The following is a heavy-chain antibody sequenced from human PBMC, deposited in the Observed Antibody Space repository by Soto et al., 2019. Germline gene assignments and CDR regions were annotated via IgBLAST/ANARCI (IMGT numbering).Heavy chain of an antibody. CDR1: GGSISSGDYY. V-gene: IGHV4-30-4*01. J-gene: IGHJ3*02. CDR2: IYYSGST. Sequence: PSETLSLTCTVSGGSISSGDYYWSWIRQPPGKGLEWIGYIYYSGSTYYNPSLKSRVTISVDTSKNQFSLKLSSVTAADTAVYYCARDLWHCSSTSCYTNAFDIWGQGTMVPVSS. D-gene: IGHD2-2*02. CDR3: ARDLWHCSSTSCYTNAFDI.